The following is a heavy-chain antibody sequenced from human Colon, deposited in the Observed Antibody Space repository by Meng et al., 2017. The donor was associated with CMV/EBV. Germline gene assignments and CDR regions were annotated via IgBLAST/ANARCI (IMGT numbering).Heavy chain of an antibody. CDR1: GGSIISHY. CDR3: ARQESSFSGVYLPDAFDI. CDR2: IYYSGST. D-gene: IGHD5/OR15-5a*01. J-gene: IGHJ3*02. Sequence: SETLSLTCTVSGGSIISHYWSWLRQPPGKGLEWIGLIYYSGSTNYNPSLKSRVTISVDTSKNQFSLRLSSVTAADTAVYYCARQESSFSGVYLPDAFDIWGQGTMVTVSS. V-gene: IGHV4-59*08.